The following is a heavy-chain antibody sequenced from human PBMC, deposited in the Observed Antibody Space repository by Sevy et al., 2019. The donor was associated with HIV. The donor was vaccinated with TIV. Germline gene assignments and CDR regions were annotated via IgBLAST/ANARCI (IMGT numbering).Heavy chain of an antibody. Sequence: GGSLRLSCAASGFTLTSYTMNWVRQAPGKGLEWVASISATGGITYYADSVKGRFTISRDVSKGTLYLQMNSLTAEDTGIFYCAKTLQKLPFHPHYFDYWGQGTLVTVSS. V-gene: IGHV3-23*01. J-gene: IGHJ4*02. D-gene: IGHD2-21*02. CDR1: GFTLTSYT. CDR3: AKTLQKLPFHPHYFDY. CDR2: ISATGGIT.